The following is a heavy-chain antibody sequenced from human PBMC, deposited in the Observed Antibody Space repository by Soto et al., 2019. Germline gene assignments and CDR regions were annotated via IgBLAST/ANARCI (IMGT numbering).Heavy chain of an antibody. CDR3: ARDIYYDSSGLYYLDY. Sequence: GPGVQKPGASVKVSCKASGYIFSSYGISWVRQAPGQGLEWMGWISAYIDKSSYAQKLQGRVTLTTDTSTSTAYMELRSLRSDDTAVYYCARDIYYDSSGLYYLDYWGQGTLVTVSS. J-gene: IGHJ4*02. CDR2: ISAYIDKS. D-gene: IGHD3-22*01. V-gene: IGHV1-18*01. CDR1: GYIFSSYG.